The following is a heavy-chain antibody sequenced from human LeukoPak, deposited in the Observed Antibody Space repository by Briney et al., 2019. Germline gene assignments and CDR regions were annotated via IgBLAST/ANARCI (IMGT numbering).Heavy chain of an antibody. CDR3: AKSQPTEPPVVVPAAYYGENDY. J-gene: IGHJ4*02. Sequence: PGGSLRLSCAASGFTFSSYGMHWVRQAPGKGLEWVAFIRYDGSNKYYADSVKGRFTISRDNSKNTLYLQMNSLRAEDTAVYYCAKSQPTEPPVVVPAAYYGENDYWGQGTLVTVSS. CDR1: GFTFSSYG. CDR2: IRYDGSNK. D-gene: IGHD2-2*01. V-gene: IGHV3-30*02.